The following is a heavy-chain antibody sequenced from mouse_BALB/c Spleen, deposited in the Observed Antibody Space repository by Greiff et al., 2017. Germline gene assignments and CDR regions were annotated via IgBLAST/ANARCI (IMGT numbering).Heavy chain of an antibody. CDR1: GFSLTSYG. J-gene: IGHJ3*01. Sequence: QVQLQQSGPGLVQPSQSLSITCTVSGFSLTSYGVHWVRQSPGKGLEWLGVIWSGGSTDYNAAFISRLSISKDNSKSQVFFKMNSLQADDTPLYYGARNGDGRQISRTRFAYWGEGTLVTVS. CDR3: ARNGDGRQISRTRFAY. D-gene: IGHD3-2*01. V-gene: IGHV2-4-1*01. CDR2: IWSGGST.